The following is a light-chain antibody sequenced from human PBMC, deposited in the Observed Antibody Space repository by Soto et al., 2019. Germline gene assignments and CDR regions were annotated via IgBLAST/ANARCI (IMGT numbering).Light chain of an antibody. CDR1: QSVSNN. J-gene: IGKJ4*01. CDR3: QQYNEWPLT. Sequence: EIVMTQSPATLSVSPGERATLSCRASQSVSNNLAWYQQKPGQAPRLLIYHASTGATGIPARFSGSGSGTELTLTISSVQSEDFAVYYCQQYNEWPLTFGGGIQVEIK. V-gene: IGKV3-15*01. CDR2: HAS.